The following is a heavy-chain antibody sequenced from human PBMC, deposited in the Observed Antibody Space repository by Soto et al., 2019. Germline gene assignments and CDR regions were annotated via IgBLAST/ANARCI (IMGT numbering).Heavy chain of an antibody. Sequence: SQTLSLTCVGSGYTVSSNSVAWNWVSQSPSRGLEWLGRTYYRSRWYSDYAVSVRSRIDINADTSKNQVSLQLNSVTPEDTAVYYCARSEGDSDYYYYGMDVWGQGTTVTVSS. CDR1: GYTVSSNSVA. D-gene: IGHD3-16*01. V-gene: IGHV6-1*01. J-gene: IGHJ6*02. CDR3: ARSEGDSDYYYYGMDV. CDR2: TYYRSRWYS.